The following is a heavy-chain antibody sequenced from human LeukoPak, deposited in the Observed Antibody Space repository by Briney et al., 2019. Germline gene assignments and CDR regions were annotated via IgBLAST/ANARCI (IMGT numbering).Heavy chain of an antibody. CDR2: IIPIFGTA. V-gene: IGHV1-69*13. CDR1: GYTFTSYD. CDR3: ARDGAYSSGWYYFDY. D-gene: IGHD6-19*01. J-gene: IGHJ4*02. Sequence: SVKVSCKASGYTFTSYDINWVRQAPGQGLEWMGGIIPIFGTANYAQKFQGRVTITADESTSTAYMELSSLRSEDTAVYYCARDGAYSSGWYYFDYWGQGTLVTVSS.